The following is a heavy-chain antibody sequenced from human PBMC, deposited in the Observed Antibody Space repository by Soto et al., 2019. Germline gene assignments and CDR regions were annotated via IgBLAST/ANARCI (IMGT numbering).Heavy chain of an antibody. CDR3: ASLGGGSGLYYYSGMDV. D-gene: IGHD3-16*01. V-gene: IGHV4-34*01. CDR2: INHSGST. CDR1: GGSFSGYY. J-gene: IGHJ6*02. Sequence: SEILSLTCAVYGGSFSGYYWSWIRQPPGKGLEWIGEINHSGSTNYNPSLKSRVTISVDTSKNQFSLKLSSVTAADTAVYYCASLGGGSGLYYYSGMDVWGQGTTVPVSS.